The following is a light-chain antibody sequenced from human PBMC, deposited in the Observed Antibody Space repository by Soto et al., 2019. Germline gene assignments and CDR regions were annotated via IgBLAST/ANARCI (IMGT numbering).Light chain of an antibody. Sequence: EIVLTQSPATLSLSPGERATLSCRASQSVSSDLAWYHQKPGQAPRLLIYGASTRATGIPARFSGSGSGTDFTLTISGLEPEDFAVYYCQQYATSPGTFGQGTKVDIK. CDR3: QQYATSPGT. CDR1: QSVSSD. CDR2: GAS. J-gene: IGKJ1*01. V-gene: IGKV3-20*01.